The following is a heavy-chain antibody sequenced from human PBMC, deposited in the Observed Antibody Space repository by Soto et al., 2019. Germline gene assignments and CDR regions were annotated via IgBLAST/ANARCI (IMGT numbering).Heavy chain of an antibody. Sequence: PSETLSLTCTVSGGSISSYYWSLIRQPPGKGLEWIGYIYYSGSTNYNPSLKSRVTISVDTSKNQFSLRLSSVTAADTAVYYCAREGPSSGWYDHWGQGTLVTVSS. D-gene: IGHD6-19*01. CDR2: IYYSGST. CDR1: GGSISSYY. J-gene: IGHJ5*02. V-gene: IGHV4-59*01. CDR3: AREGPSSGWYDH.